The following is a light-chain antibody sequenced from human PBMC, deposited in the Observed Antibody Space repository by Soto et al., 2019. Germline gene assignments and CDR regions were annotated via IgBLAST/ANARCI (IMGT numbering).Light chain of an antibody. CDR1: SSDVGSYNY. Sequence: QSALTQPASVSGSPGQSITISCTGTSSDVGSYNYVSWYQQHPGKAPALIISEVSNRPSGVSSRFSGSKSGNTASLTISGLQAEDEAEYFCSSYTSTTNIYVFGSGTKVTVL. J-gene: IGLJ1*01. CDR3: SSYTSTTNIYV. V-gene: IGLV2-14*01. CDR2: EVS.